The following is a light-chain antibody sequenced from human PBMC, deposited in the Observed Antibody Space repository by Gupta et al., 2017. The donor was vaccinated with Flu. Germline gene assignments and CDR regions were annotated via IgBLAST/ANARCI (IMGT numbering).Light chain of an antibody. CDR2: GNN. V-gene: IGLV1-40*01. J-gene: IGLJ2*01. CDR1: SSNIGAGYD. Sequence: QPVLTQPPSVSGAPGQRVTMSCTGSSSNIGAGYDVNWYQQFPGAAPKLLIYGNNNRPSGVPDRFSGSKSGTAASLAITGLQAEDDADYFCQSYDSSLNTVFGGGTKVTV. CDR3: QSYDSSLNTV.